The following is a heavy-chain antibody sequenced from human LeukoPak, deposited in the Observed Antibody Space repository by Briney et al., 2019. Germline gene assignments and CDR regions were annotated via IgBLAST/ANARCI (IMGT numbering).Heavy chain of an antibody. CDR2: FFSTGRT. CDR1: GGSASSSNHH. Sequence: SETLSLTCNVSGGSASSSNHHWAWIRQSPGMGLEWVGAFFSTGRTSQNPDPSLKGRVTLSVDTSRNQFSLQLRSLTAADTAIFYCASTPGSSTSWYHFDNWGQGTLVTVSS. V-gene: IGHV4-39*01. J-gene: IGHJ4*02. D-gene: IGHD6-13*01. CDR3: ASTPGSSTSWYHFDN.